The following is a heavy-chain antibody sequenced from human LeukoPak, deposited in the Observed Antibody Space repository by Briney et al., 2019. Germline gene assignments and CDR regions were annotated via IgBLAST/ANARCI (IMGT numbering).Heavy chain of an antibody. CDR1: GGSISSGDYY. CDR3: ARDERHYYGDYVGWFDP. Sequence: SETLSLTCTVSGGSISSGDYYWSWIRQPPGKGLEWIGYIYYSGSTYYNPSHKSRVTISVDTSKNQFSLKLSSVTAADTAVYYCARDERHYYGDYVGWFDPWGQGTLVTVSS. V-gene: IGHV4-30-4*01. J-gene: IGHJ5*02. CDR2: IYYSGST. D-gene: IGHD4-17*01.